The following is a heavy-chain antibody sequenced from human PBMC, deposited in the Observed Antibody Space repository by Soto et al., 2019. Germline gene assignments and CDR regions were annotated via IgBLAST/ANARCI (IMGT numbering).Heavy chain of an antibody. V-gene: IGHV3-23*01. J-gene: IGHJ4*02. D-gene: IGHD2-21*01. CDR1: GFTFSDYA. Sequence: EVQLMESGGGLVQPGGSLRLSCAASGFTFSDYAMSWVRQAPGKVMEWVSAISGAGNSASHASSVQGRFVISRDNSKNTLFLQMNSLRAEDTAAYCRAKNDCVYKTCQVIDHWGQGTLVTVSS. CDR3: AKNDCVYKTCQVIDH. CDR2: ISGAGNSA.